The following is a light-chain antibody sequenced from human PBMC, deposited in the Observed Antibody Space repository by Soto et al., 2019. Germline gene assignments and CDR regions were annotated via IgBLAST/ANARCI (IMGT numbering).Light chain of an antibody. CDR1: QTITNST. CDR3: QQYAGSPRT. J-gene: IGKJ2*01. Sequence: EIVLTQSPGTLSLSPGERATLSCRASQTITNSTLAWYQQKPGQAPSLLIYGASSMATGIPDRFSGSGSGTEFTLTISRLEPEDFAVYYCQQYAGSPRTFGQGTKLESK. V-gene: IGKV3-20*01. CDR2: GAS.